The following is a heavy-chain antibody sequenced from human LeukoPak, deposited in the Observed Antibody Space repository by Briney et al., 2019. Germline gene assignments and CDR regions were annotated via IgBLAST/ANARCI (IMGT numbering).Heavy chain of an antibody. CDR2: INPDGNKK. D-gene: IGHD5-18*01. V-gene: IGHV3-7*01. CDR1: GFTFGSCW. CDR3: ARDLAYSRLDY. J-gene: IGHJ4*02. Sequence: GGSLRLSCAASGFTFGSCWMNWVRQTPGKGLEWVASINPDGNKKYSADSVKGRFTISRDNAENSLYLQMNSLRVEDTAFYYCARDLAYSRLDYWGQGMLVTVSS.